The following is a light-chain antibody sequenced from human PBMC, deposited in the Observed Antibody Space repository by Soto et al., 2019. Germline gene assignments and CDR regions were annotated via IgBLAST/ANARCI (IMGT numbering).Light chain of an antibody. CDR2: QDS. CDR1: KLGDKY. Sequence: SYELTQPPSVSVSPGQTASITCSGDKLGDKYACWYQQKPGQYPVLVIYQDSKRPSGIPERFYGSNSGNTATLTISGTKAMDEADYYCQAWDSSTYVFGTGTKVTVL. V-gene: IGLV3-1*01. CDR3: QAWDSSTYV. J-gene: IGLJ1*01.